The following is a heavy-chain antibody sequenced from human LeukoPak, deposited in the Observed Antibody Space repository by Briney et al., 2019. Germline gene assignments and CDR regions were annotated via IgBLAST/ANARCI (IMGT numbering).Heavy chain of an antibody. CDR1: GFTFSDHV. CDR3: AKDEGTIWNSKNDPFDI. V-gene: IGHV3-30*17. Sequence: GGSLRLSCAASGFTFSDHVMHWVRQAPGMGLEWVAVISKDGSKTFYAGSVEGRFTFSRDNSENTLYLQMNYLKPEDTAVYYCAKDEGTIWNSKNDPFDIWGHGTMVTVSS. CDR2: ISKDGSKT. D-gene: IGHD1-7*01. J-gene: IGHJ3*02.